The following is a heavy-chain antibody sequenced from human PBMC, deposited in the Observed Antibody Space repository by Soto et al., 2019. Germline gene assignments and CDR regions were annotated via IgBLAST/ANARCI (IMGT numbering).Heavy chain of an antibody. Sequence: QVQLQESGPGLVKPSETLSLTCTVSGGSVSSGSYYWSWIRQPPGKGLEWIGYIYYSGSTNYNPSRKTRVTXXVXTXXNQLALELRAVTGADTAVYYWARDPYRRCVCGMDVWGQGTAGSVSS. J-gene: IGHJ6*02. CDR2: IYYSGST. V-gene: IGHV4-61*01. CDR3: ARDPYRRCVCGMDV. D-gene: IGHD2-21*01. CDR1: GGSVSSGSYY.